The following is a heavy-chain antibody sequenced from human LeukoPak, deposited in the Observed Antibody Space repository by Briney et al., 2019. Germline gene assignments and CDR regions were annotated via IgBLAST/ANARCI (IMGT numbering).Heavy chain of an antibody. D-gene: IGHD5-18*01. V-gene: IGHV3-11*01. CDR2: ISSSGSTI. J-gene: IGHJ4*02. CDR3: ARGMEWIQLWFDY. Sequence: GGSLRLSCAASGFTFSDYYMSWIRQAPGKGLERVSYISSSGSTIYYADSVKGRFTISRDNAKNSLYLQMNSLRAEDTAVYYCARGMEWIQLWFDYWGQGTLVTVSS. CDR1: GFTFSDYY.